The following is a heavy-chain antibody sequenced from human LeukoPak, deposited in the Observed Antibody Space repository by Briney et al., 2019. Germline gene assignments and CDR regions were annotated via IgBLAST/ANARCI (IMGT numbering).Heavy chain of an antibody. CDR1: GGSISSYY. CDR2: IYYSGST. D-gene: IGHD3-10*01. V-gene: IGHV4-59*01. CDR3: ARGVGRAITMVRGVKSYAFDT. J-gene: IGHJ3*02. Sequence: PSETLSLTCTVSGGSISSYYWSWIRQPPGKGLEWIGYIYYSGSTNYNPSLKSRVTISVDTSKNQFSLKLSSVTAADTAVYYCARGVGRAITMVRGVKSYAFDTWGQGTMVTVSS.